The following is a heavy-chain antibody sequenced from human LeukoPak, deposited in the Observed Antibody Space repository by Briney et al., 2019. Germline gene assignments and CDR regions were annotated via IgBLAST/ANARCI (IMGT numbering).Heavy chain of an antibody. V-gene: IGHV3-23*01. Sequence: GGSLRLSCGASGFTFSNYAISWVRQAPGKGLEGVSGITNGGGNTNYADSVKGRFTISRDNAKNTLYLQMDSLRAEDTAIYYCAKGATSAYFSPLDSWGQGTLLTVSS. D-gene: IGHD3-22*01. J-gene: IGHJ4*02. CDR3: AKGATSAYFSPLDS. CDR2: ITNGGGNT. CDR1: GFTFSNYA.